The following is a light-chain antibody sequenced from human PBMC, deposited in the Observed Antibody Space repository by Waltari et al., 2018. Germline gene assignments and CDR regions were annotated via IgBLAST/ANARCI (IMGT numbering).Light chain of an antibody. CDR2: TAS. CDR1: QKITSSY. J-gene: IGKJ1*01. Sequence: EIVLTQSPGTLSLSPGARATLSCRASQKITSSYIAWYQHKAVQAPRLLIYTASYRATGIPDRFSGSGSGTDFILTISRLEPEDFAVYYCQYYGSAPRTFGQGTKVEIK. V-gene: IGKV3-20*01. CDR3: QYYGSAPRT.